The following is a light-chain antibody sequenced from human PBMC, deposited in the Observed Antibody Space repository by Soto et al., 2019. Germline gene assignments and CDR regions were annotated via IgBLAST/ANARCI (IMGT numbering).Light chain of an antibody. V-gene: IGLV1-44*01. CDR2: GTD. Sequence: QSVLTQPPSASGTPGQRVTISCSGSSSNIGGNPVVWYQQLPGTAPKLFIYGTDQRPSEVPDRFSGSKSGTAASLDISGLQSEDEADYYCAAFDDSLNGWVFGGGTKVTVL. J-gene: IGLJ3*02. CDR3: AAFDDSLNGWV. CDR1: SSNIGGNP.